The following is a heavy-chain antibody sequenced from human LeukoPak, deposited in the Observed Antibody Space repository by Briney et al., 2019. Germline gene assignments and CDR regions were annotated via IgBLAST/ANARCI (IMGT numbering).Heavy chain of an antibody. V-gene: IGHV4-39*07. CDR2: IYHSGST. CDR3: ARDTTGWATVVTPGIDY. J-gene: IGHJ4*02. D-gene: IGHD4-23*01. Sequence: PSETLSLTCTVSGGSISSSSYYWGWIRQPPGKGLEWIGSIYHSGSTYYNPSLKGRVTISVDTSKNQFSLKLSSVTAADTAVYYCARDTTGWATVVTPGIDYWGQGTLVTVSS. CDR1: GGSISSSSYY.